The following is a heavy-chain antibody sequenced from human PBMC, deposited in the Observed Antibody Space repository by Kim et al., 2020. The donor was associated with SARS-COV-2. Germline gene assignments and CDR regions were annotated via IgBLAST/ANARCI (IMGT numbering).Heavy chain of an antibody. D-gene: IGHD3-3*01. CDR1: GFTFSSYA. CDR3: AKDDARDLTYYDFWSGSRGPYFDY. V-gene: IGHV3-23*01. Sequence: GGSLRLSCAASGFTFSSYAMSWVRQAPGKGLEWVSAISGSGGSTYYADSVKGRFTISRDNSKNTLYLQMNSLRAEDTAVYYCAKDDARDLTYYDFWSGSRGPYFDYWGQGTLVTVSS. J-gene: IGHJ4*02. CDR2: ISGSGGST.